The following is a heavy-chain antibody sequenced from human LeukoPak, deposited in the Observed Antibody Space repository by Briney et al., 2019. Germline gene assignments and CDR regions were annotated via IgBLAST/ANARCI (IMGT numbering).Heavy chain of an antibody. Sequence: PGASLKISCKGSGYSFTSYWIGWVRQMPGKGLEGMGIIYPGDSDTSYSPFCQGQVTISAAKSLITAYLQWSSLKASDTAMYYCPRGSGSYHTAYMNWGQGSPVTVSS. V-gene: IGHV5-51*01. CDR1: GYSFTSYW. CDR2: IYPGDSDT. D-gene: IGHD1-26*01. J-gene: IGHJ4*02. CDR3: PRGSGSYHTAYMN.